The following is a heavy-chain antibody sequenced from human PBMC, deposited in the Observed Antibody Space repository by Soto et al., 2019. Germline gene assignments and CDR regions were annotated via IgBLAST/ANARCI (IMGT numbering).Heavy chain of an antibody. CDR1: GGSFSGYF. V-gene: IGHV4-34*01. CDR3: VRGPYNYNSRYFDY. CDR2: INHSGIT. J-gene: IGHJ4*02. Sequence: ETLSLTCTVSGGSFSGYFWTWIRQPPGKGLEWLAEINHSGITNYNPSVESRVSMSVDTSKNQFSLRLYSVTAADTAVYYCVRGPYNYNSRYFDYWGQGTLVTVSS. D-gene: IGHD1-1*01.